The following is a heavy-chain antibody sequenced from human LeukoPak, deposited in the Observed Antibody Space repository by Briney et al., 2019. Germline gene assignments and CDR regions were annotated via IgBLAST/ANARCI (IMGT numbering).Heavy chain of an antibody. J-gene: IGHJ4*02. D-gene: IGHD3-22*01. V-gene: IGHV3-11*05. CDR1: GFTFSDYY. Sequence: GGSLRLSCAASGFTFSDYYMSWIRQAPGKGLEWVSYISSSSSYTNYAASVKGRFTISRNNAKNSLYVQMNSLRAEDTAVYYCARVSDSSGYYPDYWGQGTLVTISS. CDR2: ISSSSSYT. CDR3: ARVSDSSGYYPDY.